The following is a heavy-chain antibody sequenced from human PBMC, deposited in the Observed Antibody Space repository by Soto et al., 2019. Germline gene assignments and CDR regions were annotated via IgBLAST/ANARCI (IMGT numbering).Heavy chain of an antibody. V-gene: IGHV3-7*01. D-gene: IGHD2-15*01. J-gene: IGHJ4*02. CDR3: SRDVVVGAKALNY. CDR2: IKEDGSEK. CDR1: GFTFSNYW. Sequence: GGSLRLSCADSGFTFSNYWMTWVRQAPGRGLEWVANIKEDGSEKHYVDSVKGRFTISRDNAKNSLYLQMNSLRVEDTAVYFCSRDVVVGAKALNYWGQGALVTVSS.